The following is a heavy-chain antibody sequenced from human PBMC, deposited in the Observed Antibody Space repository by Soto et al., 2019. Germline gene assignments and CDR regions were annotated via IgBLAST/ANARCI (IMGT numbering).Heavy chain of an antibody. Sequence: EVQLVESGGGLVKPGGSLRLSCAASGFTFSSYRMNWVRQAPGKGLEWVSSISSRSSSIYYADSVKSRFTISRDNAKNSLYLQMNSLRADDAAVYYCARDLADGYHYFDYWGQGTLVTVSS. CDR1: GFTFSSYR. CDR3: ARDLADGYHYFDY. D-gene: IGHD5-12*01. CDR2: ISSRSSSI. V-gene: IGHV3-21*01. J-gene: IGHJ4*02.